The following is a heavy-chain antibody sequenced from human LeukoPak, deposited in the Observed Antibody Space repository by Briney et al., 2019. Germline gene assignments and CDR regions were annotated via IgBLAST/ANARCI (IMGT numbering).Heavy chain of an antibody. D-gene: IGHD5-12*01. CDR1: GYTFTSYY. J-gene: IGHJ4*02. CDR3: ARERPGYSGYDSGFRDVGFDY. CDR2: INPSGGST. Sequence: GASVKVSCKASGYTFTSYYMHWVRQAPGQGLEWMGIINPSGGSTSYAQKFQGRVTMTRDMSTSTVYMELSSLRSEDTAVYYCARERPGYSGYDSGFRDVGFDYWGQGTLVTVSS. V-gene: IGHV1-46*01.